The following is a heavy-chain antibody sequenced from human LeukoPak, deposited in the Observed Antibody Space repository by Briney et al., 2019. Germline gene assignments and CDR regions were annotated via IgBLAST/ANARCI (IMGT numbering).Heavy chain of an antibody. CDR2: ITTYKGNM. Sequence: ASVKVSCKASGYMFSSHGISWVRQAPGEGLEWMGWITTYKGNMAHAPKFQGRVTMTTDTSTSTAYMELRSLRSDDTAVYYCARDGNESGSGTFYSIGMDVWGHGTTVIVSS. D-gene: IGHD3-10*01. V-gene: IGHV1-18*01. CDR1: GYMFSSHG. CDR3: ARDGNESGSGTFYSIGMDV. J-gene: IGHJ6*02.